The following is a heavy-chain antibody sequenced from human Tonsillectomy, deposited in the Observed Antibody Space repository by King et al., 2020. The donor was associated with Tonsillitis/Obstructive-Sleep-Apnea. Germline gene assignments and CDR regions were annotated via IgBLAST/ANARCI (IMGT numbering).Heavy chain of an antibody. J-gene: IGHJ6*03. CDR3: ARGGPEYSSSSGRNFYYYMDV. V-gene: IGHV4-31*01. D-gene: IGHD6-6*01. CDR2: IYYSGST. CDR1: GGSISRGGYY. Sequence: QLQESGPGLVKPSQTLSLTCTVSGGSISRGGYYWSWIRQHPGKGLEWIGYIYYSGSTYYNPSPKSLVTICVDTSKNQFSLKLSSVTAADTAGDYCARGGPEYSSSSGRNFYYYMDVWGKGTTVTVSS.